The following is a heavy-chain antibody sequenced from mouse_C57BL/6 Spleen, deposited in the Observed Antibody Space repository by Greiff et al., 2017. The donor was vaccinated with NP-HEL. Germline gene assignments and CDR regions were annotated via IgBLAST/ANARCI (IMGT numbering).Heavy chain of an antibody. CDR3: TRFRDGYSFAY. V-gene: IGHV1-15*01. Sequence: VQLKESGAELVRPGASVTLSCKASGYTFTDYEMHWVKQTPVHGLEWIGAIDPETGGTAYNQKFKGKAILTADKSSSTAYMELHSLTSEDSAVYYCTRFRDGYSFAYWGQGTLVTVSA. CDR1: GYTFTDYE. D-gene: IGHD2-3*01. CDR2: IDPETGGT. J-gene: IGHJ3*01.